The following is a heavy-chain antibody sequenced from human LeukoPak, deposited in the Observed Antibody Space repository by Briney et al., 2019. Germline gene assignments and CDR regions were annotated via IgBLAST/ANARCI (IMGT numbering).Heavy chain of an antibody. V-gene: IGHV4-59*01. CDR3: ARDAKQWLARAFDI. Sequence: SETLSLTCTVSGGSISSYYWSWIRQPPGKGLEWIGYIYYSGSTNYNPSLKSRVTISVDTSKNQFSLKLSSVTAADTAVYYCARDAKQWLARAFDIWGQGTMVTVSS. D-gene: IGHD6-19*01. CDR2: IYYSGST. CDR1: GGSISSYY. J-gene: IGHJ3*02.